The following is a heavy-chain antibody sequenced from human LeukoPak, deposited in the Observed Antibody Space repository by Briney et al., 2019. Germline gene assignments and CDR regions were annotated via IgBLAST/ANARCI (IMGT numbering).Heavy chain of an antibody. D-gene: IGHD1-1*01. CDR2: IVVGSGDT. Sequence: GASVKVSCKASGFTSTTSTMQWVRQARGQRLEWIGWIVVGSGDTNYAEKFQERVTITRDMSTSTVYMELSSMRSYDTPVYYCAADQPRYPDAFDIWGQGTMVTVSS. J-gene: IGHJ3*02. CDR1: GFTSTTST. CDR3: AADQPRYPDAFDI. V-gene: IGHV1-58*02.